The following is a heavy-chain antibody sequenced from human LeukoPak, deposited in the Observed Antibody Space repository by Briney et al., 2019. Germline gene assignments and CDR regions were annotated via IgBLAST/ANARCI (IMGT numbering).Heavy chain of an antibody. CDR2: VHFSGST. D-gene: IGHD3-22*01. Sequence: SETLSLTCAVSGASVTSHHWAWIRQPAGKGLEWVGRVHFSGSTNYNPSLRSRVAISLDKSKNELSLTLKSVSAADTAVYYCTRDESSRDDSGGYHYWGRRVPVTVSS. CDR3: TRDESSRDDSGGYHY. CDR1: GASVTSHH. V-gene: IGHV4-4*07. J-gene: IGHJ4*02.